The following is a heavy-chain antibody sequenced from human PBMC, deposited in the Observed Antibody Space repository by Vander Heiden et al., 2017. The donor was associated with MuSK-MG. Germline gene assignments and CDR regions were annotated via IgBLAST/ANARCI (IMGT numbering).Heavy chain of an antibody. CDR2: INHSGST. Sequence: QVQLQQWGAGLLKPSETLSLTCAVYGGSFSGYYWSWIRQPPGKGLEWIGEINHSGSTNYNPSLKSRVTISVDTSKNQFSLKLSSVTAADTAVYYCARGLVVPADYYYYMDVWCKGTTVTVSS. J-gene: IGHJ6*03. CDR3: ARGLVVPADYYYYMDV. D-gene: IGHD2-2*01. CDR1: GGSFSGYY. V-gene: IGHV4-34*01.